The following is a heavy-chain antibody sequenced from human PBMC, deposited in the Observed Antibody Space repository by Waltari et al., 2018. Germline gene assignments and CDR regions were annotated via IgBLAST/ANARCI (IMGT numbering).Heavy chain of an antibody. V-gene: IGHV1-69*02. CDR1: GGTFSSST. CDR2: IIPILGIA. D-gene: IGHD3-16*01. CDR3: ALKGESYYFDY. J-gene: IGHJ4*02. Sequence: QVQLVQSGAEVKKPGSSVKVSCKASGGTFSSSTISWVRQAPGQGLEWMGRIIPILGIANYAQKFQGRVTITADKSTSTAYMELSSLRSEDTAVYYCALKGESYYFDYWGQGTLVTVSS.